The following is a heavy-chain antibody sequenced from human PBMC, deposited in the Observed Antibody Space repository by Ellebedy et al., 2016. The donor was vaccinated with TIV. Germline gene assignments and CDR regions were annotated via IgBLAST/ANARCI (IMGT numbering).Heavy chain of an antibody. CDR1: GGSFSGYY. CDR3: AREGTTRKRWLQFWVGVARNYFDY. Sequence: SETLSLTCAVYGGSFSGYYWSWIRQPPGKGLEWIGEINHSGSTNYNPSLKSRVTISVDTSKNQLSLKLSSVTAADTAVYYCAREGTTRKRWLQFWVGVARNYFDYWGQGTLVTVSS. V-gene: IGHV4-34*01. J-gene: IGHJ4*02. D-gene: IGHD5-24*01. CDR2: INHSGST.